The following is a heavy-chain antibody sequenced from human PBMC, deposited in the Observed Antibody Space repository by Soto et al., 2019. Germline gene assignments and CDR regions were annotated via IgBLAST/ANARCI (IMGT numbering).Heavy chain of an antibody. CDR3: ARTLGATRANYGMGG. D-gene: IGHD6-6*01. CDR2: ISSSSSYI. J-gene: IGHJ6*02. Sequence: PGGSLRLSCAASGFTFSSYSMNWVRQAPGKGLEWVSSISSSSSYIYYADSVKGRFTISSDNAKSSLYLQMNSLRAEDTAVYFCARTLGATRANYGMGGWGRGTTVTV. V-gene: IGHV3-21*01. CDR1: GFTFSSYS.